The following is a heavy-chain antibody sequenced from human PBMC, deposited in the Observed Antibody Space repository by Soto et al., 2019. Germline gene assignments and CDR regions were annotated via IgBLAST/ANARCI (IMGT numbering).Heavy chain of an antibody. V-gene: IGHV3-30-3*01. J-gene: IGHJ4*02. CDR3: AREREQWLPLFDY. Sequence: QVQLVESGGGVVQPGRSLRLSCAASGFTFSSYAMHWVRQAPGKWLEWVAVISYDGSNKYYADSVKGRFTISRDNSKNTLYLQMNSLRAEDTAVYYCAREREQWLPLFDYWGQGTLVTVSS. D-gene: IGHD6-19*01. CDR2: ISYDGSNK. CDR1: GFTFSSYA.